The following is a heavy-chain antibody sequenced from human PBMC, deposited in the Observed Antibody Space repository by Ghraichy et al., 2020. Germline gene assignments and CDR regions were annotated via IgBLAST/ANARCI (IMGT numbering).Heavy chain of an antibody. CDR1: DGSMSSNTYY. D-gene: IGHD2-2*01. CDR2: IYRSGNT. J-gene: IGHJ4*02. V-gene: IGHV4-39*01. CDR3: ARHWVTSKIDF. Sequence: SETLSLTCIVSDGSMSSNTYYWGWIRQPAGKGLEWIGSIYRSGNTYYNSSLKSRVSISLDTSKNQFSLKLTSVTAADTAIYYCARHWVTSKIDFWGQGTLVTVSS.